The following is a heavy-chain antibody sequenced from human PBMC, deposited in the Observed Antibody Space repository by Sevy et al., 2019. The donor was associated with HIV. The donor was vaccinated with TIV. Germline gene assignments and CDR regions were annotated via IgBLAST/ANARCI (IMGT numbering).Heavy chain of an antibody. CDR1: GFTFSSYW. J-gene: IGHJ3*01. D-gene: IGHD3-22*01. V-gene: IGHV3-7*03. CDR2: IKEDGSVK. Sequence: GGSLRLSCAASSGFTFSSYWMSWVRQAPGKGLEWVANIKEDGSVKYYVDSVRGRFSISRDNAKNLLYLQMNSLRGEDTAVYYCARGTYYYDSNGYYHDVFELWGQWTLVTVSS. CDR3: ARGTYYYDSNGYYHDVFEL.